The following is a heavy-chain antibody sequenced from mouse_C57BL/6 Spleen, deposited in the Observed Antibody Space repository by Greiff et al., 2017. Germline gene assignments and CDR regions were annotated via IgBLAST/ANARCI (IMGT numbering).Heavy chain of an antibody. D-gene: IGHD1-1*01. CDR1: GYTFTEYT. CDR2: FYPGSGSI. Sequence: VKLVESGAELVKPGASVKLSCKASGYTFTEYTIHWVKQRSGQGLEWIGWFYPGSGSIKYNEKFKDKATLTADKSSSTVYMELSRLTSEDSAVXFCARHEVPYYYGSSYGGYFDYWGQGTTLTVSS. V-gene: IGHV1-62-2*01. CDR3: ARHEVPYYYGSSYGGYFDY. J-gene: IGHJ2*01.